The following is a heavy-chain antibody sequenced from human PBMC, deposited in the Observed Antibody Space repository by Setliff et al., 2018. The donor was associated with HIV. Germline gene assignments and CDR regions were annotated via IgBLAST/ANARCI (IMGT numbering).Heavy chain of an antibody. CDR3: ARSNRGYDSRGFYRENWFDP. J-gene: IGHJ5*02. D-gene: IGHD3-22*01. V-gene: IGHV5-51*01. CDR2: IYPGDSDT. CDR1: GYRFTSYW. Sequence: PGESLKISCKASGYRFTSYWIAWVRQMPGKGPECMGIIYPGDSDTRYSPSFQGQVTISVDKSLDSAYLQWNTLKASDTAMYYCARSNRGYDSRGFYRENWFDPWGQGTQVTVSS.